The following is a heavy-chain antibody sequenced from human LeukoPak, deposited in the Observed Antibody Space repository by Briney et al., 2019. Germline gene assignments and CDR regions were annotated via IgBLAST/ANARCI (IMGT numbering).Heavy chain of an antibody. CDR2: ISSSTNTI. CDR1: GFTFSSYS. Sequence: GGSLRLSCAASGFTFSSYSMNWVRQAPGKGLEWVSYISSSTNTIYYADSVKGRFTISRDSAKNSLSLQMNSLRAEDTAVYYCARHFTAMAAYYFDYWGQGTLVTVSS. J-gene: IGHJ4*02. CDR3: ARHFTAMAAYYFDY. V-gene: IGHV3-48*01. D-gene: IGHD5-18*01.